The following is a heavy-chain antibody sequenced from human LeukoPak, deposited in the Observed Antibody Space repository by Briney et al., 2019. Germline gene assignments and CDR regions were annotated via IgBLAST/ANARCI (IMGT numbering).Heavy chain of an antibody. V-gene: IGHV1-8*01. Sequence: ASVKVSCKASGYTFTSYDISWVRQATGQGLEWMGWMNPNSGNTGYAQKFQGRVTMTRNTSISTAYMELSSLRSEDTAVYYCARGTSSSWYAADDYWGQGTLVTVSS. D-gene: IGHD6-13*01. CDR2: MNPNSGNT. CDR1: GYTFTSYD. J-gene: IGHJ4*02. CDR3: ARGTSSSWYAADDY.